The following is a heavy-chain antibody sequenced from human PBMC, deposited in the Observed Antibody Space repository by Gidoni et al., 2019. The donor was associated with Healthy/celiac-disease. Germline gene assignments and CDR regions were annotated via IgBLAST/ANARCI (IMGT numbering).Heavy chain of an antibody. Sequence: QVQLQESGPALVKPSQTLSLTCPVSGGSIISGSSYWRWLRQPAGKGLEWIGRIYTSGRTHYNHALKSRVTISVDTSKNQFSLKLSSVTAADTAVYYWARDRGGDFSYYYDSSGYYYCDYWGQGTLVTVSS. CDR2: IYTSGRT. V-gene: IGHV4-61*02. CDR1: GGSIISGSSY. J-gene: IGHJ4*02. CDR3: ARDRGGDFSYYYDSSGYYYCDY. D-gene: IGHD3-22*01.